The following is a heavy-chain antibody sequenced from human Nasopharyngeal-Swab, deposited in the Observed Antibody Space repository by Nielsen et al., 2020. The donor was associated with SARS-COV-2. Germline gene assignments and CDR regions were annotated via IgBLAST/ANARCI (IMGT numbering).Heavy chain of an antibody. D-gene: IGHD2-21*01. CDR2: ISGSGDTT. Sequence: GESLKISCAASGFSFSNYGMSWVRQAPGKGLEWVSIISGSGDTTYYADSVKDRFTISRDNSKNTLYLQTNSLRVEDTAVYYCAKAPYLRGLDVWGQGTTVTVSS. CDR1: GFSFSNYG. J-gene: IGHJ6*02. CDR3: AKAPYLRGLDV. V-gene: IGHV3-23*01.